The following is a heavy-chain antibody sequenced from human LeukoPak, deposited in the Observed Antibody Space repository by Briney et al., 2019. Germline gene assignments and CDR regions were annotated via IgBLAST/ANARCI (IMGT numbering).Heavy chain of an antibody. CDR2: MYLSGTT. D-gene: IGHD3-22*01. J-gene: IGHJ4*02. Sequence: PSETLSLTCTVSGDSINSLDLWSWVRQPPGKGLGWIGEMYLSGTTHSNPSVKSRVTISIDKSKNQFFLNLSSVTAADTAVYYCAGLVGRYSSGLYYYYFDYWGQGTLVTVSS. CDR3: AGLVGRYSSGLYYYYFDY. CDR1: GDSINSLDL. V-gene: IGHV4-4*02.